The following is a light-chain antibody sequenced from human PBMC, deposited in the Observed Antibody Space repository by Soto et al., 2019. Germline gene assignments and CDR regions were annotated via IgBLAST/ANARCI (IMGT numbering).Light chain of an antibody. CDR1: QGISNY. CDR2: GAP. J-gene: IGKJ1*01. V-gene: IGKV1-27*01. CDR3: QKYSRAPQT. Sequence: DIQMTQSPSSLSASVGDRVTITCRASQGISNYLAWYQQKPGEVPNLLIYGAPTLQSGVPSRFGGSGSGTDFTLTISNLQPEDVATYYCQKYSRAPQTFGQGTKV.